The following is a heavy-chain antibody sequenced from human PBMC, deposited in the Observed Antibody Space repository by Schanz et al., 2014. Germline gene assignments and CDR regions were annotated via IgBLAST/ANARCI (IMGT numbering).Heavy chain of an antibody. CDR2: IYSSGST. CDR3: ARDGDFDY. Sequence: EVQLVESGGGLAQPGGSLRLSCAASGFTVSNSYIHWVRQAPGKGLEWVSTIYSSGSTYYADSVRGRFTISRDNSKNTLFLQMSSLRAEDTAVYYCARDGDFDYWGQGTLVTVSS. J-gene: IGHJ4*02. V-gene: IGHV3-66*01. CDR1: GFTVSNSY.